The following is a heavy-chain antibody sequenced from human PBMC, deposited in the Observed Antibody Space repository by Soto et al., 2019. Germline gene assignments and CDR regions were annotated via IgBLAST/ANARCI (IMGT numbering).Heavy chain of an antibody. CDR1: GYTFTSYA. J-gene: IGHJ4*02. CDR3: AREFMYYDILTGYRWFAF. V-gene: IGHV1-3*01. D-gene: IGHD3-9*01. CDR2: INAGNGNT. Sequence: ASVKVSCKASGYTFTSYAMHWVRQAPGQRLEWMGWINAGNGNTKYSQKFQGRVTITRDTSASTAYMELSSLRSEDTAVYYCAREFMYYDILTGYRWFAFWGQGTLVTVSS.